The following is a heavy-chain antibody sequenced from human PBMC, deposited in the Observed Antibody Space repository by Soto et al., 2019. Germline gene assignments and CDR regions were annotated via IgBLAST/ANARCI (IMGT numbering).Heavy chain of an antibody. CDR2: IFSNDEK. D-gene: IGHD2-2*01. V-gene: IGHV2-26*01. Sequence: QVTLKESGPVLVKPTETLTLTCTVSGFSFSNARMGVCWIRQPPGKALEWLAHIFSNDEKSYSTSLKSRLTISKDTSKSQVVLTMTNMDPVDTATYYCARLQTLPAAMRVVDYWGQGTLVTVSS. CDR1: GFSFSNARMG. J-gene: IGHJ4*02. CDR3: ARLQTLPAAMRVVDY.